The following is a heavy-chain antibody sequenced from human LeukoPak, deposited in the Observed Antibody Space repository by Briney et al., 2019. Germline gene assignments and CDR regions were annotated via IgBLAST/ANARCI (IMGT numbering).Heavy chain of an antibody. Sequence: SVRVSCKASGGTFSSYAISWVRQAPGQGLEWMGRIIPILGIANYAQKFQGRVTITADKSTSAAYMELSSLRSEGTAVYYCARQDSSGYHYSDYWGQGTLVTVSS. CDR1: GGTFSSYA. CDR3: ARQDSSGYHYSDY. J-gene: IGHJ4*02. V-gene: IGHV1-69*04. CDR2: IIPILGIA. D-gene: IGHD3-22*01.